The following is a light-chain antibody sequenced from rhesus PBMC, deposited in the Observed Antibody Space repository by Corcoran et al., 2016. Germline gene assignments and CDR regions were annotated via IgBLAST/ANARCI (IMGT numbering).Light chain of an antibody. J-gene: IGKJ1*01. CDR1: QSFSSS. CDR3: QQYYSYPRT. Sequence: DIQMTQSPSSLSASVGDTVTITCRASQSFSSSLAWYQQKPGKAPKLLIYSSSSLQSGVPSRLSGSKSGTDVTLTISSLQPEDIASYYCQQYYSYPRTFGQGTKVEIK. V-gene: IGKV1-46*01. CDR2: SSS.